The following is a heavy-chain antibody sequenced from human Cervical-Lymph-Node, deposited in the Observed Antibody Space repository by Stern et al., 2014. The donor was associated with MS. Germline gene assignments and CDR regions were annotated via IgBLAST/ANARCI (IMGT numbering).Heavy chain of an antibody. Sequence: QLQLQESGPGLVKPSQTLSLTCTVSGGSISSNNSYWSWIRQPPVKGLEWIAYIYYSGSTYYNPSLKSRVTLSVDTSTNQFSLRLSSVTAADTAVYYCARAHYGDYPFYYYGMDVWGQGTTVTVSS. CDR2: IYYSGST. CDR1: GGSISSNNSY. V-gene: IGHV4-30-4*01. J-gene: IGHJ6*02. CDR3: ARAHYGDYPFYYYGMDV. D-gene: IGHD4-17*01.